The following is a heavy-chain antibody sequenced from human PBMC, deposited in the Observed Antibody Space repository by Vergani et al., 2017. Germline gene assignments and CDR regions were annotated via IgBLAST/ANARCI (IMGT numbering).Heavy chain of an antibody. D-gene: IGHD1-1*01. Sequence: EVALVQSGPEMRKPGESLKIFCKGSEYSFGHYWIVWVHQMPGKGLEWMGIIYPADSDTRYSPSFQGQVTISADKSISTAYLQWDSLKASDTALYYCARHTTYSDSWGQGTLVTVSS. CDR3: ARHTTYSDS. V-gene: IGHV5-51*07. CDR2: IYPADSDT. J-gene: IGHJ4*02. CDR1: EYSFGHYW.